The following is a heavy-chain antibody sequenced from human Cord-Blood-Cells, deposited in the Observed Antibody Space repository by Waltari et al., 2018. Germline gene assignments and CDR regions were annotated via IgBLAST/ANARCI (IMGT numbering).Heavy chain of an antibody. V-gene: IGHV3-33*06. CDR3: AKPAEIAAFDY. CDR2: IWYDGSNK. J-gene: IGHJ4*02. CDR1: GFTFSTYG. D-gene: IGHD6-6*01. Sequence: QVQLVESGGGVVQPGRSLRLSCAASGFTFSTYGMHWVRQAPGKGLEWVAVIWYDGSNKYYADAVKGRFTSSRDNSKNTLYLQRNGLRAEDTAVYYCAKPAEIAAFDYWGQGTLVTVSS.